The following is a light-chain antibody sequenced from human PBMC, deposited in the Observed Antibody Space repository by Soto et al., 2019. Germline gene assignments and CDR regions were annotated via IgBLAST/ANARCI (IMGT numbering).Light chain of an antibody. V-gene: IGLV2-8*01. J-gene: IGLJ1*01. CDR1: SSDVGGYNY. CDR3: SSYAGSNNFV. Sequence: QSALTQPRSVSGSPGQPVTISCTGTSSDVGGYNYVSWYQHHPGKAPKLMIYEVSKRPSGVPDRFSGSKSGNTASLTVSGLQAEDEADYYCSSYAGSNNFVFGTGTKVTVL. CDR2: EVS.